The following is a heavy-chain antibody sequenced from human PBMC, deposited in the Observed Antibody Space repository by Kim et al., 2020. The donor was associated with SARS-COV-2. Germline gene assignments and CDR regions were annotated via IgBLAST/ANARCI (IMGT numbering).Heavy chain of an antibody. Sequence: SETLSLTCTVSGGSVSSGSYYWSWIRQPPGKGLEWIGYIYYSGSTNYNPSLKSRVTISVDTSKNQFSLKLSSVTAADTAVYYCAREDGGYCRGGSCRTGAFDYWGQGTLVTVSS. CDR2: IYYSGST. CDR1: GGSVSSGSYY. D-gene: IGHD2-15*01. CDR3: AREDGGYCRGGSCRTGAFDY. V-gene: IGHV4-61*01. J-gene: IGHJ4*02.